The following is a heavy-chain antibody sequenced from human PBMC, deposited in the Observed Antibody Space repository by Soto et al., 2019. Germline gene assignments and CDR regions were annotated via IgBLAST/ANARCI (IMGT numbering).Heavy chain of an antibody. CDR2: ISGSGGST. Sequence: GKGLEWVSAISGSGGSTYYADSVKGRFTISRDNSKNTLYLQMNSLRAEDTAVYYCAKDALGTMVRGVIDYWGQGTLVTVSS. J-gene: IGHJ4*02. CDR3: AKDALGTMVRGVIDY. V-gene: IGHV3-23*01. D-gene: IGHD3-10*01.